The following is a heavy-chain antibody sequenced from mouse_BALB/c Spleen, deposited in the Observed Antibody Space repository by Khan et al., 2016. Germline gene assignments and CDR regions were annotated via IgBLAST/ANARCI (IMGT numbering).Heavy chain of an antibody. CDR2: ISYDGSN. D-gene: IGHD2-4*01. CDR3: ARRKIYYDYDGCY. Sequence: EVQLQESGPGLVKPSQSLSLTCSVTGYSITSGYYWNWIRQFPGNKLEWMGYISYDGSNNYNPSLKNRISITRDTSKNQFFLKLNSVTTEDTATYYCARRKIYYDYDGCYRGQGTSVTISS. J-gene: IGHJ4*01. V-gene: IGHV3-6*02. CDR1: GYSITSGYY.